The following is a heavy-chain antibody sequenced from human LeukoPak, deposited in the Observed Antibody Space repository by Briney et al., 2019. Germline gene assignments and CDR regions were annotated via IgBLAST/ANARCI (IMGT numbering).Heavy chain of an antibody. D-gene: IGHD6-13*01. CDR2: IYTSGST. J-gene: IGHJ5*02. Sequence: SETLSLTCAVSGGSISSGSYYWSWIRQPAGKGLEWIGRIYTSGSTNYNPSLKSRVTISVDTSKNQFSLKLSSVTAADTAVYYCASMRAAAGTGWFDPWGQGTLVTVSS. CDR3: ASMRAAAGTGWFDP. CDR1: GGSISSGSYY. V-gene: IGHV4-61*02.